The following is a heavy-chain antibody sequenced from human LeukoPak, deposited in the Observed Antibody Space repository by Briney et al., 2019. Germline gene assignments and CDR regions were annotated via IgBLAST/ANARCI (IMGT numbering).Heavy chain of an antibody. V-gene: IGHV1-2*02. CDR3: ARPGYYDSSGYSP. CDR1: GYTFTGYY. D-gene: IGHD3-22*01. Sequence: ASVKVSCKASGYTFTGYYMHWVRQAPGQGLEWMGWINPNSGGTNYAQKFQGRVTMTRDTSISTAYMELSRLRSDDTAVYYCARPGYYDSSGYSPWGQGTLVTVSS. J-gene: IGHJ5*02. CDR2: INPNSGGT.